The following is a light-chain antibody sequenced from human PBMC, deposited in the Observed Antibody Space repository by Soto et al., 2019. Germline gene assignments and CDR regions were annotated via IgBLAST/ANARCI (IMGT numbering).Light chain of an antibody. Sequence: QSVLTQPPSVSWAPGQRVTSSCTGSSSNIGAGYDVHWYQQLPGTAPKLIIYGTTNRPSGVPDRFSGSKSGTSASLAITGLQAEDESDYYCQSYDGTLSGSYVFGVGTKVTVL. CDR3: QSYDGTLSGSYV. CDR1: SSNIGAGYD. J-gene: IGLJ1*01. V-gene: IGLV1-40*01. CDR2: GTT.